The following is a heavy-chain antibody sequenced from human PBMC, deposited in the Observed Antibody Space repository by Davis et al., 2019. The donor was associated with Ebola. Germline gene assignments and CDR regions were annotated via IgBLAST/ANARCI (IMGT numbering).Heavy chain of an antibody. J-gene: IGHJ4*02. Sequence: GSLRLSCAASGFTFSSYAMSWIRQPPGKGLEWIGEINHSGSTNYNPSLKSRVTISVDTSKNQFSLKLSSVTAADTAVYYCASSSYDFWSGYYRYWGQGTLVTVSS. CDR2: INHSGST. D-gene: IGHD3-3*01. CDR1: GFTFSSYA. CDR3: ASSSYDFWSGYYRY. V-gene: IGHV4-34*01.